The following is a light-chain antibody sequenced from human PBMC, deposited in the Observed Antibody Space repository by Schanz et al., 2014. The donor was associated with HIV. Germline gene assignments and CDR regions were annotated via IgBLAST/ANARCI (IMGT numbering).Light chain of an antibody. V-gene: IGLV1-40*01. J-gene: IGLJ1*01. CDR1: NSNIGSGYA. Sequence: QSVLTQPPSVSGAPGQRVTISCTGSNSNIGSGYAVHWYQQLPGTAPKLLIYGNSNRPSGVPDRFSGSKSGTSASLAITGLQAEDEADYYCQSYDSSLSGYVFGTGTKLTVL. CDR3: QSYDSSLSGYV. CDR2: GNS.